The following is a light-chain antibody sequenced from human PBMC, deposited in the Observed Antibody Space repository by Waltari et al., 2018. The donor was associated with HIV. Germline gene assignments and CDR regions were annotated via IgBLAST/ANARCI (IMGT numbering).Light chain of an antibody. J-gene: IGLJ2*01. V-gene: IGLV2-14*01. Sequence: QSALTQPASVSGSPGPSITIPCTGTSSDVGAYNYVSWYQHHPGKAPKLIIYEVSNRPSGVSNRFSGSKSGNTASLTLSRLQAEDEADYHCSSYTTSSTVLFGGGTKLTVL. CDR2: EVS. CDR1: SSDVGAYNY. CDR3: SSYTTSSTVL.